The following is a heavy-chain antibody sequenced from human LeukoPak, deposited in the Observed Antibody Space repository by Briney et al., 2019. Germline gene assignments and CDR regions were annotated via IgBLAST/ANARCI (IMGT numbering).Heavy chain of an antibody. D-gene: IGHD3-10*01. CDR2: IYYSGST. Sequence: KSSETLSLTCTVSGGSISSYYWSWIRQPPGKGLEWIGYIYYSGSTNYNPSLKSRVTISVDTSKNQFSLKLSSVTAADTAVYYCARGLAWFGELSRYYFDYWGQGTLVTVSS. V-gene: IGHV4-59*08. J-gene: IGHJ4*02. CDR1: GGSISSYY. CDR3: ARGLAWFGELSRYYFDY.